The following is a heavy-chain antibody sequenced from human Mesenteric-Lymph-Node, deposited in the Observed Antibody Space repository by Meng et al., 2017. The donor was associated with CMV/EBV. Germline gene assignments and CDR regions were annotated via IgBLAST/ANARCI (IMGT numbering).Heavy chain of an antibody. J-gene: IGHJ4*02. CDR1: GYTFTSYY. CDR2: INPSGGST. Sequence: ASVKVSCKASGYTFTSYYMHWVRQAPGQGLEWMGIINPSGGSTSYAQKFQGRVTMTRDTSTSTVYMELSSLRSEDTAVYYCARGQKGIQLWEASFDYWGQGTPVTVSS. CDR3: ARGQKGIQLWEASFDY. V-gene: IGHV1-46*01. D-gene: IGHD5-18*01.